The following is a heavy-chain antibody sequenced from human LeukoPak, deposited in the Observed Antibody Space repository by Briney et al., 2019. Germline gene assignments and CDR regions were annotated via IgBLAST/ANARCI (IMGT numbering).Heavy chain of an antibody. D-gene: IGHD2-2*01. Sequence: GRSLRLSCAASGFTFSSYAMHWVRQAPGKGLEWVAVISYDGSNKYYADSVKGRFTISRDNSKNTLYLQMNSLRAEDTAVYYCATQVVPAAIYPAFDYWGQGTLVTVSS. CDR2: ISYDGSNK. CDR3: ATQVVPAAIYPAFDY. V-gene: IGHV3-30-3*01. CDR1: GFTFSSYA. J-gene: IGHJ4*02.